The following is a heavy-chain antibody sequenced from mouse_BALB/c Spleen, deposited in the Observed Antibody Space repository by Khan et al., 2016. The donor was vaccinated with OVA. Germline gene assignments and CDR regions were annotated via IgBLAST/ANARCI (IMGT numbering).Heavy chain of an antibody. D-gene: IGHD1-1*01. J-gene: IGHJ2*01. CDR2: ISSGGSYT. CDR3: ARTPGYYGSNYFDY. CDR1: GFTFSNYA. V-gene: IGHV5-9-3*01. Sequence: EVELVESGGGLVKPGGSLKFSCAASGFTFSNYAMSWVRQTPEKRLEWVATISSGGSYTYYPDSVKGRVTISRDQAKNTLYLQMSSLRSEDTAMYYCARTPGYYGSNYFDYWGQGTTLTVSS.